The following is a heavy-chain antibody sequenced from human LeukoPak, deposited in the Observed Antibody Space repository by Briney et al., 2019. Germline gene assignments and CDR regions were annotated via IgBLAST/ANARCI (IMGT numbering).Heavy chain of an antibody. CDR1: GFTFDDYA. CDR3: ARDQI. CDR2: ITWSRDNI. Sequence: PGGSLRLSCAASGFTFDDYAMHWVRQAPGKGLEWVSGITWSRDNIGYGDSVKGRFTISRDNAKNSLYLQMNSLRAEDTAVYYCARDQIWGQGTMVTVSS. V-gene: IGHV3-9*01. J-gene: IGHJ3*02.